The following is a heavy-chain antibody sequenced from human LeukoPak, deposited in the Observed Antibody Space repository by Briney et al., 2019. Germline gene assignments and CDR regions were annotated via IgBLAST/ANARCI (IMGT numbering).Heavy chain of an antibody. V-gene: IGHV4-30-4*01. CDR3: ASSKGGDYVWGSYRPFDY. CDR2: IYYSGST. J-gene: IGHJ4*02. D-gene: IGHD3-16*02. CDR1: GGSAGSGDYY. Sequence: SETLSLTCTVSGGSAGSGDYYWSWIRQPPGKGLEWIGYIYYSGSTYYNPSLKSRITISVDTSKNQFSLKLSSVTAADTAVYYCASSKGGDYVWGSYRPFDYWGQGTLVTVSS.